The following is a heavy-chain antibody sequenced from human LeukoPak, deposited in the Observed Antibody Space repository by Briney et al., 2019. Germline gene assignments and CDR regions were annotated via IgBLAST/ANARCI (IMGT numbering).Heavy chain of an antibody. CDR3: ASSQEGYDSSGYYYGDWFDP. CDR2: TYHRSKWYN. CDR1: GDSVSSNSAA. D-gene: IGHD3-22*01. V-gene: IGHV6-1*01. Sequence: SQTLSLTCAISGDSVSSNSAAWNWIRQSPSRGLEWLGRTYHRSKWYNDYAVSVKSRITINPDTSKNQFSLQLNSVTPEDTAVYYCASSQEGYDSSGYYYGDWFDPWGQGTLVTVPS. J-gene: IGHJ5*02.